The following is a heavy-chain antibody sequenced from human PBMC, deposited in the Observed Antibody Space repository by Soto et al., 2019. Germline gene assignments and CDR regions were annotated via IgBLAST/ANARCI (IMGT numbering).Heavy chain of an antibody. D-gene: IGHD3-10*01. CDR2: IYSGGYT. V-gene: IGHV3-53*01. CDR3: AAHPGGGGY. J-gene: IGHJ4*02. CDR1: GFTVSNNY. Sequence: EVQLVESGGGLIQPGGSLRLSCAVSGFTVSNNYMSWVRQAPGKGLEGVSVIYSGGYTAYGDSVKGRFTISRDNSKKPQYLKMKTLGADHAGGFYCAAHPGGGGYWGQGTLVTVSS.